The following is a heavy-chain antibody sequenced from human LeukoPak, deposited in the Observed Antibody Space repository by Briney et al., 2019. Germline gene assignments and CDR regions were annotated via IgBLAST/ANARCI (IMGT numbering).Heavy chain of an antibody. Sequence: GGSLRLSCAASGFTVSSNYMSWVRQAPGKGLEWVSVIYSGGSTYYADSVKGRFTISRDNPKNTLYLQMNSLRAEDTAVYYCARDNYGDYGMDVWGKGTTVTVSS. J-gene: IGHJ6*04. D-gene: IGHD4-17*01. CDR2: IYSGGST. V-gene: IGHV3-53*01. CDR1: GFTVSSNY. CDR3: ARDNYGDYGMDV.